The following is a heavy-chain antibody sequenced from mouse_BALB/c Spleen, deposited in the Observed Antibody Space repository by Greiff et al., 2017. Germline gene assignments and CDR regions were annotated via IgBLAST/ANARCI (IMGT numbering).Heavy chain of an antibody. CDR1: GFSLSRYS. Sequence: GQLQESGPGLVAPSQSLSITCTVSGFSLSRYSVHWVRQPPGKGLEWLGMIWGGGSTDYNSALKSRLSISKDNSKSQVFLKMNSLQTDDTAMYYCARNPLYGSSSAWFAYWGQGTLVTVSA. CDR2: IWGGGST. J-gene: IGHJ3*01. CDR3: ARNPLYGSSSAWFAY. V-gene: IGHV2-6-4*01. D-gene: IGHD1-1*01.